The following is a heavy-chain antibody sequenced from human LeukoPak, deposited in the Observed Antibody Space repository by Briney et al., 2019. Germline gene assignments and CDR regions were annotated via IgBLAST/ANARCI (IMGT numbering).Heavy chain of an antibody. J-gene: IGHJ5*02. D-gene: IGHD3-22*01. Sequence: SETLSLTCTVSGGSISSYYWSWIRQPAGKGLEWIGRIFTSGSTNYNPSLKSRVTMSVDTSKNQFSLKLSSVTAADTAVYHCAREYSGYYYYWFDPWGQGTLVTVSS. CDR3: AREYSGYYYYWFDP. CDR2: IFTSGST. V-gene: IGHV4-4*07. CDR1: GGSISSYY.